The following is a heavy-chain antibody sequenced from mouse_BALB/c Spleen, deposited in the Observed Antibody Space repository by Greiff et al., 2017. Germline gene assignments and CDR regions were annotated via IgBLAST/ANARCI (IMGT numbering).Heavy chain of an antibody. D-gene: IGHD2-4*01. CDR1: GFTFSSYT. CDR2: ISSGGSYT. J-gene: IGHJ4*01. CDR3: TRSYDYDVGTAMDY. Sequence: EVKLVESGGGLVKPGGSLKLSCAASGFTFSSYTMSWVRQTPEKRLEWVATISSGGSYTYYPDSVKGRFTISRDNAKNTLYLQMSSLKSEDTAMYYCTRSYDYDVGTAMDYWGQGTSVTVSS. V-gene: IGHV5-6-4*01.